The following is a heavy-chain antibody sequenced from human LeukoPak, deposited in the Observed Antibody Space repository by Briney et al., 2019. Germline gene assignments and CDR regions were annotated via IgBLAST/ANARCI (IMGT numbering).Heavy chain of an antibody. CDR2: ISGSGGSI. D-gene: IGHD3-3*01. CDR3: AKDPRATYYDFWSGYYTGLDY. CDR1: GFTFSSYA. V-gene: IGHV3-23*01. Sequence: PGGSLRLSCAASGFTFSSYAMSWVRQAPGKGLEWVSAISGSGGSIYYADSVKGRFTISRDNSKNTLYLQMNSLRAEDTAVYYCAKDPRATYYDFWSGYYTGLDYWGQGTLVTVSS. J-gene: IGHJ4*02.